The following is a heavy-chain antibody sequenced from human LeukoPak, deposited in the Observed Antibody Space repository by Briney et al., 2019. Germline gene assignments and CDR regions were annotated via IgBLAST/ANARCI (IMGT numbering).Heavy chain of an antibody. CDR1: GFTFDDYA. Sequence: PGRSLRLSCAASGFTFDDYAMHWVRQAPGKGLEWVSGISWNSGSIGYADSVKGRFTISRDNAKNSLYLQMNSLRAEDTAVYYCARARSALSPSDAFDIWGQGTMVTVSS. J-gene: IGHJ3*02. CDR2: ISWNSGSI. CDR3: ARARSALSPSDAFDI. V-gene: IGHV3-9*01.